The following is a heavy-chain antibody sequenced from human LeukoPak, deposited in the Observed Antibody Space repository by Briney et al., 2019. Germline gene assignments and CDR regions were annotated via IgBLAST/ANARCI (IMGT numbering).Heavy chain of an antibody. V-gene: IGHV5-51*01. J-gene: IGHJ6*02. Sequence: GESLKISCKGSGYSFTSYWIGWVRQMPGKGLEWMGIIYPVDSDTRYSPSFQGQVTISADKSISTAYLQWSSLKASDTAMYYCARDHCGGDCYSGPYYYYYGMDVWGQGTTVTVSS. D-gene: IGHD2-21*02. CDR3: ARDHCGGDCYSGPYYYYYGMDV. CDR1: GYSFTSYW. CDR2: IYPVDSDT.